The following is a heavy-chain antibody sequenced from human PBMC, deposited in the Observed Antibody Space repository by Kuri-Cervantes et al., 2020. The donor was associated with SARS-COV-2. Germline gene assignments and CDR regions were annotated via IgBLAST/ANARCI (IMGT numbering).Heavy chain of an antibody. Sequence: GGSLRLSCAASGFTFDDYAMHWVRQAPGKGLEWVSGISWNSGSIGYADSVKGRFTISRDNAKNSLYLQMNSLRAEDTAVYYCAKDGYGDYEGGSYFDYWGQGTLVTVSS. CDR1: GFTFDDYA. D-gene: IGHD4-17*01. CDR2: ISWNSGSI. J-gene: IGHJ4*02. CDR3: AKDGYGDYEGGSYFDY. V-gene: IGHV3-9*01.